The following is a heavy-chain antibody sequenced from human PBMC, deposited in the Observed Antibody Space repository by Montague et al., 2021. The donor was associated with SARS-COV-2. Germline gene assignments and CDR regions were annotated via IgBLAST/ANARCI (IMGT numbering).Heavy chain of an antibody. V-gene: IGHV4-34*01. CDR1: GGSFSGYD. D-gene: IGHD3-22*01. CDR3: ARGRVEITMLAVVFTGGTYYFDY. CDR2: INHSGST. J-gene: IGHJ4*02. Sequence: SETLSLTCAVYGGSFSGYDWSWIRQSPGKGLAWIGEINHSGSTNYNPSLTRRVTVSVDTSKNQFSLKLSSVTAADTAVYYCARGRVEITMLAVVFTGGTYYFDYWGRGTLVTVSS.